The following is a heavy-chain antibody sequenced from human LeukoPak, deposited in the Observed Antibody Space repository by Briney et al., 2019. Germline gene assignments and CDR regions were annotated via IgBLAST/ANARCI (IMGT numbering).Heavy chain of an antibody. Sequence: ASVKVSCKSSRYTFTRYGFSWVRQAPGQGLERMGWVSAYDGNTNYAQKLQGRVTMTTDTSTSTVYMELRSLRSDDTAVYYWARMGDYHLVSFFDYWGQGTLVTVSS. V-gene: IGHV1-18*01. D-gene: IGHD4/OR15-4a*01. CDR1: RYTFTRYG. CDR3: ARMGDYHLVSFFDY. J-gene: IGHJ4*02. CDR2: VSAYDGNT.